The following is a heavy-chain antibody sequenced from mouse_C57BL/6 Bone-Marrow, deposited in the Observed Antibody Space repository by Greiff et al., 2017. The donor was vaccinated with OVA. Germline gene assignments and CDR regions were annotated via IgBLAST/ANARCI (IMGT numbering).Heavy chain of an antibody. V-gene: IGHV5-9-1*02. J-gene: IGHJ3*01. CDR1: GFTFSSYA. CDR3: TREGGGFAY. CDR2: ISSGGDYI. Sequence: EVNVVESGEGLVKPGGSLKLSCAASGFTFSSYAMSWVRQTPEKRLECVAYISSGGDYIYYADTVKGRFTISRDNARNTLYLQMSSLKSEDTAMYYCTREGGGFAYWGQGTLVTVSA.